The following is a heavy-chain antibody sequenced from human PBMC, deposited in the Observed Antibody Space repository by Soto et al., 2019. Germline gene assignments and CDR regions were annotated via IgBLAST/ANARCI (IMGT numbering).Heavy chain of an antibody. V-gene: IGHV2-70*20. CDR3: ARMRSSSSGYYYYGMDV. J-gene: IGHJ6*02. CDR2: IDWDDDK. D-gene: IGHD6-6*01. Sequence: CPTRVRERQRGTQTGTFSGVSRSTRGMGVSWVGEAPGKALEGLALIDWDDDKYSSTSLKTRLTISKAPSKNQVVLTMTNMHPADTATYYCARMRSSSSGYYYYGMDVSGQGTTVTVSS. CDR1: GVSRSTRGMG.